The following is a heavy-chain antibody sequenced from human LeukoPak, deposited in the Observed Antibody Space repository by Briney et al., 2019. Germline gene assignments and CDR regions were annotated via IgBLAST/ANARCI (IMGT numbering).Heavy chain of an antibody. CDR3: ARDFMGGYYYYYMDV. CDR1: GYTFTSYY. D-gene: IGHD1-26*01. J-gene: IGHJ6*03. Sequence: ASVKVSCKASGYTFTSYYMHWVRQAPGQGLEWMGIINPSGGSTSYAQKFQGRVTMTRDTSTSTVYMELSSLRSEDTAVYYCARDFMGGYYYYYMDVWGKGTTVTISS. V-gene: IGHV1-46*01. CDR2: INPSGGST.